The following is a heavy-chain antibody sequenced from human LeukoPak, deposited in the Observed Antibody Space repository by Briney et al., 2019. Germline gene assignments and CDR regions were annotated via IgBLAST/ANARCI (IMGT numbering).Heavy chain of an antibody. CDR2: IYYSGST. CDR3: ASRSVDTVMVETWGYYFDY. Sequence: PSETLSLTCTVSGGSISSSSYYWGWIRQPPGKGLEWIGSIYYSGSTNYNPSLKSRVTISVDTSKNQFSLKLSSVTAADTAVYYCASRSVDTVMVETWGYYFDYWGQGTLVTVSS. J-gene: IGHJ4*02. V-gene: IGHV4-39*07. CDR1: GGSISSSSYY. D-gene: IGHD5-18*01.